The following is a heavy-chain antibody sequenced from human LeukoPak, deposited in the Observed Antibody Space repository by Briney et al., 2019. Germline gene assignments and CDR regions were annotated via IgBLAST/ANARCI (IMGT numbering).Heavy chain of an antibody. V-gene: IGHV1-46*01. CDR2: IGPSGGST. Sequence: ASVKVSCKASGYTFTSYHMHWVRQAPGQGLEWMGIIGPSGGSTSYTQKLQGRVTMTRDTSTSTVYMELTSLRSEDTAVYYCARDSSNWSFDYWGQGTLVTVS. D-gene: IGHD6-13*01. CDR1: GYTFTSYH. CDR3: ARDSSNWSFDY. J-gene: IGHJ4*02.